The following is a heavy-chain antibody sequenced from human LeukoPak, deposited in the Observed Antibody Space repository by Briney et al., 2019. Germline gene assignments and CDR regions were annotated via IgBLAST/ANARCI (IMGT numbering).Heavy chain of an antibody. CDR3: ATDRGYSPDS. CDR2: ISRDGRST. CDR1: GFTFSSHW. V-gene: IGHV3-74*01. Sequence: PGGSLRLSCAASGFTFSSHWMHWVRQVPGEGLVWVSRISRDGRSTAYADSVKGRFTISRDNAKNTLYLQMNSLRAEDTAVYYCATDRGYSPDSWGQGTLVTVSS. J-gene: IGHJ4*02. D-gene: IGHD2-2*03.